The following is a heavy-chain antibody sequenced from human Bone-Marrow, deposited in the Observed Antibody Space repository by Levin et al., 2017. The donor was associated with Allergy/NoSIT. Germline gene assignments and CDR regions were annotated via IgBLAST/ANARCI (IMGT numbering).Heavy chain of an antibody. CDR2: IIPMPGIT. CDR3: ARAFYYDSSGNYRSAFDL. V-gene: IGHV1-69*04. CDR1: GGSFSSYP. D-gene: IGHD3-22*01. J-gene: IGHJ3*01. Sequence: KHGESLKISCKASGGSFSSYPINWVRQAPGQGLEWMGRIIPMPGITNYTQNFQERVTITADRSTSTAYMELSSLRSEDTAVYYCARAFYYDSSGNYRSAFDLWGQGTRVTVSS.